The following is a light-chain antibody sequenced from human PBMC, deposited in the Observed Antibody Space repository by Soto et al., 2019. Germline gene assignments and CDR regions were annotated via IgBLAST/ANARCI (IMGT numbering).Light chain of an antibody. V-gene: IGLV1-40*01. Sequence: QSVLTQPPSVSGAPGQRVTISCTGSSFNIGAGYDVHWYQQLPGTAPKLLIYNNINRPSGVPDRFSGSKSGTSASLAITGLQSEDEADYYCQPYDTMLSGPGVFGGGTKLTVL. J-gene: IGLJ2*01. CDR3: QPYDTMLSGPGV. CDR2: NNI. CDR1: SFNIGAGYD.